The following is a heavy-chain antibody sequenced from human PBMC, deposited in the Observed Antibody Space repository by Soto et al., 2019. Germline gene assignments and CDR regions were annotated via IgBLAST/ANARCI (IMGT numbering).Heavy chain of an antibody. D-gene: IGHD1-1*01. J-gene: IGHJ4*02. CDR2: ISAHNGNT. CDR3: ARGRYGDY. CDR1: GYTFTSYG. V-gene: IGHV1-18*01. Sequence: QVHLVQSGAEVKKPGASVKVSCKGSGYTFTSYGITWVRQAPGQGLEWMGWISAHNGNTDYAQKLQGRVTVTRDTSTCTAYMELRSLRSDDTAVYYCARGRYGDYWSQGALVTVSS.